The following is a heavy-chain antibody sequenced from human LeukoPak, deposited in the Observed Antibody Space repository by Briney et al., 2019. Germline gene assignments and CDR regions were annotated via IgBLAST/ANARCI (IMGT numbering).Heavy chain of an antibody. J-gene: IGHJ5*02. V-gene: IGHV5-51*01. CDR1: GYSFSNYW. CDR2: IFPGDSET. CDR3: ARLQRYCSSTNCANWFDP. Sequence: GESLKISCKGSGYSFSNYWIAWVRQMPGKGLEWMGIIFPGDSETSYSPSFQGQVTISADKSISTAYLQWSSLKASDTAMYYCARLQRYCSSTNCANWFDPWGQGTLVTVSS. D-gene: IGHD2-2*01.